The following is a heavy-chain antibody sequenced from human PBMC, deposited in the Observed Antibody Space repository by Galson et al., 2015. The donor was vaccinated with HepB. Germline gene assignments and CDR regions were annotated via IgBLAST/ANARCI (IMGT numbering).Heavy chain of an antibody. J-gene: IGHJ4*02. CDR2: ISAYNGNT. D-gene: IGHD1-26*01. Sequence: SVKVSCKASGGTFSSYTISWVRQAPGQGLEWMGWISAYNGNTYYTQSLQGRVTMTPDTSTSTAYMELRSLRSDDTAVYYCTRDLGGSPGVFFDYWGQGTLVTVSS. CDR1: GGTFSSYT. CDR3: TRDLGGSPGVFFDY. V-gene: IGHV1-18*01.